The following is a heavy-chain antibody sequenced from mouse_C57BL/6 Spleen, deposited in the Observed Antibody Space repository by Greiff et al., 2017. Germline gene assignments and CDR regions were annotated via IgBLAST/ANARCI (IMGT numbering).Heavy chain of an antibody. CDR3: TRESDYYGSSYPFAY. J-gene: IGHJ3*01. CDR2: ISRGGDYI. CDR1: GFTFSSYA. D-gene: IGHD1-1*01. Sequence: EVKLVESGEGLVKPGGSLILSCAASGFTFSSYAMSWVRQTPEKRLERVAYISRGGDYIYSAHPGKRRFTICRDNARNTLYLKMGSLESEDTAMYYCTRESDYYGSSYPFAYWGQGTLVTVSA. V-gene: IGHV5-9-1*02.